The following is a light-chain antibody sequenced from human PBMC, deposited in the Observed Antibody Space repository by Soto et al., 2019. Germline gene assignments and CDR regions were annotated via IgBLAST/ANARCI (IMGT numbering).Light chain of an antibody. CDR1: QSISNY. CDR3: QQSYTTLFT. J-gene: IGKJ3*01. CDR2: AAS. Sequence: DIQMTQSPSSLSASVGDSVTITCRASQSISNYLNWYQQKPGKAPKLLIYAASSLQSGVPSRFSGSGSGTDFTLTISSLQPEDFATYSCQQSYTTLFTFGPGTNVDI. V-gene: IGKV1-39*01.